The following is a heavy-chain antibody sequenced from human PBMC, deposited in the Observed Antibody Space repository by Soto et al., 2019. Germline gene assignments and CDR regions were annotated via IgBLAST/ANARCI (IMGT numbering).Heavy chain of an antibody. CDR3: ARDEGGTTAIGG. CDR2: IYYSGST. D-gene: IGHD1-26*01. Sequence: QVQLQESGPGLVKPSQTLSLTCTVSGGSISSGGYYWSWIRQHPGKGLEWIGYIYYSGSTYYNPSPTRRGXXXVXXSKNQFSLKLRSVTAADTAVYYCARDEGGTTAIGGWGQGTLVTVSS. V-gene: IGHV4-31*03. CDR1: GGSISSGGYY. J-gene: IGHJ4*02.